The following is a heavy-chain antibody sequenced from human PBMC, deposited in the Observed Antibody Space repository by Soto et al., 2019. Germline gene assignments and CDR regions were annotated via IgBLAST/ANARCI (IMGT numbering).Heavy chain of an antibody. J-gene: IGHJ6*02. CDR2: IYSGGST. CDR3: ARPGDEFEGATTYYGMDV. D-gene: IGHD1-26*01. Sequence: QTGGSLRLSCAASGFTVSSNYMSWVRQAPGKGLEWVSVIYSGGSTYYADSVKGRFTISRDNSKNTLYLQMNSLRAEDTAVYYCARPGDEFEGATTYYGMDVWGQGTTVTVSS. V-gene: IGHV3-53*01. CDR1: GFTVSSNY.